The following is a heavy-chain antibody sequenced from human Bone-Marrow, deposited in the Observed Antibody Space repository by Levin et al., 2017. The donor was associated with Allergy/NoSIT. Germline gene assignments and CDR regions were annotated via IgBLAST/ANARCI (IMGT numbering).Heavy chain of an antibody. J-gene: IGHJ4*02. CDR1: GFTFGKYW. D-gene: IGHD2-2*01. Sequence: HPGGSLRLSCAGTGFTFGKYWMGWVRQAPVKGLEWVASIKPDGSQKYYVDSVKGRFTISRDNAKSSLYLQMSSLRAEDTALYYCTSAASWGQGTLVTVTS. CDR2: IKPDGSQK. V-gene: IGHV3-7*01. CDR3: TSAAS.